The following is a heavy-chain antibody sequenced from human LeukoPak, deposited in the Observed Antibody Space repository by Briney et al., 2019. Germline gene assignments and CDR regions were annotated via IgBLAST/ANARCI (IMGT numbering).Heavy chain of an antibody. V-gene: IGHV1-69*02. Sequence: SVKVSCKASGGTFSSYSISWVRQAPGQGLEWMGRIMPILGIAKYAQDFQGRVTMTTDTSTSTAYMELRSLTSDDTAIYFCARVTYYYGSGRQDEFDYWGQGTLVTVSS. CDR1: GGTFSSYS. CDR2: IMPILGIA. J-gene: IGHJ4*02. D-gene: IGHD3-10*01. CDR3: ARVTYYYGSGRQDEFDY.